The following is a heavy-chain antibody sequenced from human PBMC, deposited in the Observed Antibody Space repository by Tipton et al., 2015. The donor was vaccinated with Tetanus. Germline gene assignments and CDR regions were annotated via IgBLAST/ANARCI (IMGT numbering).Heavy chain of an antibody. D-gene: IGHD3-22*01. Sequence: SLRLSCAASGFTFDDYAMHWVRQAPGKGLEWVSLISWDGGSTYYADSVKGRFTISRDNSKNSLYLQMNSLRAEDTALYYCAKANYYDGSGVPYYFDYWGQGTLVTVSS. CDR2: ISWDGGST. CDR3: AKANYYDGSGVPYYFDY. CDR1: GFTFDDYA. V-gene: IGHV3-43D*04. J-gene: IGHJ4*02.